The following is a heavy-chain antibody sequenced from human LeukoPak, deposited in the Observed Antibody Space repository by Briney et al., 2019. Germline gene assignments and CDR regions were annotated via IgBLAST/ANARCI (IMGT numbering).Heavy chain of an antibody. J-gene: IGHJ3*01. CDR1: GFTFSVYY. Sequence: PGGSLRLSCAASGFTFSVYYMSWIRQAPGKGLEWVSYISNSGNTIYYADSVKGRFTISRDNAKNSLYLQMNSLRAEDTAVYYCSAGEGYYDSSDYYSAWAFNVWGQGTMVTVSS. V-gene: IGHV3-11*04. CDR3: SAGEGYYDSSDYYSAWAFNV. D-gene: IGHD3-22*01. CDR2: ISNSGNTI.